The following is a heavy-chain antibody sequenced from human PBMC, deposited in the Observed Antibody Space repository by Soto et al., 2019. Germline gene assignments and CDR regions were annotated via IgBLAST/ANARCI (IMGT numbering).Heavy chain of an antibody. J-gene: IGHJ4*02. V-gene: IGHV3-23*01. CDR1: GFTFNSYA. CDR2: TSGGAETT. D-gene: IGHD3-22*01. Sequence: GGSLRLSCAASGFTFNSYAMSWVRQAPGKGLEWVSATSGGAETTYYADSVKGRFTTSRDNSDDTLYLQMNSLRAEDTAVYFCATLNSYYYDSTVYYDHWGQGTLVTVS. CDR3: ATLNSYYYDSTVYYDH.